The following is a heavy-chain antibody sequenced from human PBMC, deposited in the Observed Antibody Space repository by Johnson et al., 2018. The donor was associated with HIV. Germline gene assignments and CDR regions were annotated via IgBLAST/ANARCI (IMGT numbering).Heavy chain of an antibody. CDR1: GFTFDDYG. D-gene: IGHD6-13*01. CDR3: ARDGYRYDTGVLGAFDI. CDR2: INWNGGRT. V-gene: IGHV3-20*04. Sequence: VQLVESGGGVVPPGGSLRLSCAASGFTFDDYGMSWVRQAPWKGLEWVSGINWNGGRTGYVDSMKGRFTISRDNAKNSLYLPMNSLRAEDTALYYCARDGYRYDTGVLGAFDIWGQGTMVTVSS. J-gene: IGHJ3*02.